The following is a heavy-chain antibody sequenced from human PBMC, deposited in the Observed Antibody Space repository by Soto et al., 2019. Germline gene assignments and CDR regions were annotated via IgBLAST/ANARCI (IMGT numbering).Heavy chain of an antibody. CDR2: MNPNSGNT. CDR3: ARPRTSWHTYYYDSSGHYLRHDAFDI. J-gene: IGHJ3*02. Sequence: ASVKVSCKASGYTFTSYDINWVRQATGQGLEWMGWMNPNSGNTGYAQKFQGRVTMTRNTSISTAYMELSSLRSEDTAVYYCARPRTSWHTYYYDSSGHYLRHDAFDIWGQGTMVTVSS. V-gene: IGHV1-8*01. CDR1: GYTFTSYD. D-gene: IGHD3-22*01.